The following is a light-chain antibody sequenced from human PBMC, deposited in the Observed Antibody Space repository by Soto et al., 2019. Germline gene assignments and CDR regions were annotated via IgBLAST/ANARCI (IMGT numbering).Light chain of an antibody. CDR3: CSYAGLNTYV. Sequence: QSVMTQPPSVSAAPGQKVTISCSGSSSNIGGNSVSWYQQYPGKAPKLMIYEDTKRPSGVSNRFSGSKSGNTASLTISGLQAEDEADYYCCSYAGLNTYVFGAATKVTVL. CDR2: EDT. CDR1: SSNIGGNS. V-gene: IGLV2-23*01. J-gene: IGLJ1*01.